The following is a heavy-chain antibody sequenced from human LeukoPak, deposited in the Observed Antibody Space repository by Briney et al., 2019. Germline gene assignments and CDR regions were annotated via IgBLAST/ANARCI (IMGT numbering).Heavy chain of an antibody. CDR3: ARETYYYDSSGYRDAFDI. Sequence: GGSLRLSCAASGFTVSSNYMSWVRQAPGKGLEWVSVIYSGGSTYYADSVKGRFTISRDNSKNTLYLQMSSLRAEDTAVYYCARETYYYDSSGYRDAFDIWGQGTMVTVSS. V-gene: IGHV3-53*01. CDR1: GFTVSSNY. D-gene: IGHD3-22*01. CDR2: IYSGGST. J-gene: IGHJ3*02.